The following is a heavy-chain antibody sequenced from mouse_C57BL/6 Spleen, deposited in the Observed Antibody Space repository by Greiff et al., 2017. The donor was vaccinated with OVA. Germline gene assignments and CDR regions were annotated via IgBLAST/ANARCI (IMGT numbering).Heavy chain of an antibody. CDR3: ARRELLFYYFDY. CDR2: IDPSDSYT. V-gene: IGHV1-59*01. D-gene: IGHD1-1*01. J-gene: IGHJ2*01. CDR1: GYTFTSYW. Sequence: QVQLQQPGAELVRPGTSVKLSCKASGYTFTSYWMHWVKQRPGQGLEWIGVIDPSDSYTNYNQKFKGKATLTVDTSSSTAYMQLSSLTSENSAVYYCARRELLFYYFDYWGQGTTLTVSS.